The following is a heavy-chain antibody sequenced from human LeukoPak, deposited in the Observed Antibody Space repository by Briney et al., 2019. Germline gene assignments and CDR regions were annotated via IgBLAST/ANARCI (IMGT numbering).Heavy chain of an antibody. D-gene: IGHD3-22*01. CDR1: GYTFTSYY. V-gene: IGHV1-46*01. J-gene: IGHJ3*02. CDR3: ARGDYYYDSRDIPLNDTFDI. Sequence: GPVKVSCKASGYTFTSYYMHWVRQAPGQGLEWMGIINPSGGSTSYAQKFQGRVTMTRDTSTSTVYMELSSLRSEDTAVYYCARGDYYYDSRDIPLNDTFDIWGQGTMVTVSS. CDR2: INPSGGST.